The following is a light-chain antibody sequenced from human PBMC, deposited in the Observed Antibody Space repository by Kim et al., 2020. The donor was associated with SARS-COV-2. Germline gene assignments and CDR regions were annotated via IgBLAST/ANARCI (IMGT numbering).Light chain of an antibody. CDR3: QVWDSSTAV. CDR1: NIGSKN. Sequence: SYELTQPLSVSVALGQTARITCGGNNIGSKNVHWYQQKPGQAPVVVIYRDSNRPSGIPERFSGSNSGTTATLTISRAQAGDEADYYCQVWDSSTAVFGGGTQLTVL. V-gene: IGLV3-9*01. CDR2: RDS. J-gene: IGLJ2*01.